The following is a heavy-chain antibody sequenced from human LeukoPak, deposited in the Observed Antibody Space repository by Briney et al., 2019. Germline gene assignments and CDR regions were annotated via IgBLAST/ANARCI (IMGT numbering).Heavy chain of an antibody. CDR2: IIPIFGTA. CDR1: GGTFSSYA. D-gene: IGHD5-12*01. V-gene: IGHV1-69*05. Sequence: ASVKVSCKASGGTFSSYAISWVRQAPGQGLEWMGGIIPIFGTANYAQKFQGRVTITTDESTSTAYMELSSLRSEDTAVCYCARGRVNIVATSGPNYYFDYWGQGTLVTVSS. CDR3: ARGRVNIVATSGPNYYFDY. J-gene: IGHJ4*02.